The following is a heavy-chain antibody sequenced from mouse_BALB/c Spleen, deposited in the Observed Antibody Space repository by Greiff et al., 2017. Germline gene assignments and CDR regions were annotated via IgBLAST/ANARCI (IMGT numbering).Heavy chain of an antibody. J-gene: IGHJ3*01. V-gene: IGHV2-4*02. CDR2: IWSGGST. D-gene: IGHD1-1*01. Sequence: VQVVESGPGLVAPSQSLSITCTVSGFSLTSYGVSWVRQPPGKGLEWLGVIWSGGSTDYNAAFISRLSISKDNSKSQVFFKMNSLQADDTAIYYCARNLRPAWFAYWGQGTLVTVSA. CDR1: GFSLTSYG. CDR3: ARNLRPAWFAY.